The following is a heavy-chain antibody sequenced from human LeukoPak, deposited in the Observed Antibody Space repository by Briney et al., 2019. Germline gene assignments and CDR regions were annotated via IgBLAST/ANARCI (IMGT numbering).Heavy chain of an antibody. CDR1: GYTSTGYY. J-gene: IGHJ6*02. V-gene: IGHV1-2*02. Sequence: ASVKVSCKASGYTSTGYYMHWVRQAPGQGLEWMGWINPNSGGTNYAQKFQGRVTMTRDTSISTAYMELSRLRSDDTAVYYCARTELWFGEYVPYGMDVWGQGTTVTVSS. D-gene: IGHD3-10*01. CDR2: INPNSGGT. CDR3: ARTELWFGEYVPYGMDV.